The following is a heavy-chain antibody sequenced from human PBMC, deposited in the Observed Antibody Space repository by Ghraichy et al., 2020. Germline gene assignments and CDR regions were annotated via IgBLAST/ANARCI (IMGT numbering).Heavy chain of an antibody. CDR1: GGSISSSFHH. CDR2: ICTSGST. Sequence: SQTLSLTCIVSGGSISSSFHHWVWIRQPPGKGLEWIGRICTSGSTNYNPSLKSRVTLSVDTSKNQFSLKLSSVTAADTAVYYCARDDGQSQEDAFDIWGQGTLVTVSS. J-gene: IGHJ3*02. D-gene: IGHD4-11*01. V-gene: IGHV4-39*07. CDR3: ARDDGQSQEDAFDI.